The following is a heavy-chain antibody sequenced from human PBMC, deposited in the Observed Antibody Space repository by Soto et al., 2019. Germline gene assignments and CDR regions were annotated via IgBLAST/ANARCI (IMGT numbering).Heavy chain of an antibody. Sequence: SETLSLTCAVYGGSFSGYYWSWIRQPPGKGPEWIGEINHSGSTNYNPSLKSRVTISVDTSKNQFSLKLSSVTAADTAVYYCARGPLGVVTYYYYYGMDVWGQGTTVTVSS. CDR1: GGSFSGYY. CDR3: ARGPLGVVTYYYYYGMDV. V-gene: IGHV4-34*01. D-gene: IGHD3-3*01. J-gene: IGHJ6*02. CDR2: INHSGST.